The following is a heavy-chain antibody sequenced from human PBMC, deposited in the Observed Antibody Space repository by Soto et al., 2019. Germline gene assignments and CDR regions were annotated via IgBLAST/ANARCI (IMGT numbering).Heavy chain of an antibody. Sequence: SETLSLTCTVSGGSISSGGYYWSWIRQHPGKGLEWIGYIYYSGSTYYNPSLKSRVTISVDTSKNQFSLKLSSVTAADTAVYYCARASTMIVVPYYFDYWGQGTLVTVSS. CDR2: IYYSGST. J-gene: IGHJ4*02. V-gene: IGHV4-31*03. CDR3: ARASTMIVVPYYFDY. CDR1: GGSISSGGYY. D-gene: IGHD3-22*01.